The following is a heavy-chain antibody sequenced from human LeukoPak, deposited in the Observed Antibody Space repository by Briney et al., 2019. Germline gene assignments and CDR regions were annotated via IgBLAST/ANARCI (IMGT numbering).Heavy chain of an antibody. J-gene: IGHJ6*02. CDR2: IYYSGST. D-gene: IGHD3-3*01. CDR3: ARVSWSGYYNYYYGMDV. Sequence: SETLSLTCTVSGGSISSYYWSWIRQPPGKGLEWIGYIYYSGSTNYNPSLESRVTISVDTSKNQFSLKLSSVTAADAAVYYCARVSWSGYYNYYYGMDVWGQGTTVTVSS. CDR1: GGSISSYY. V-gene: IGHV4-59*01.